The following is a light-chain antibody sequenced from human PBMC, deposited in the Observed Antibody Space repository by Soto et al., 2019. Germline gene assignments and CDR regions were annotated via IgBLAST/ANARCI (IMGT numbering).Light chain of an antibody. V-gene: IGKV1-5*01. CDR3: QQYNSYAWT. CDR2: DAS. Sequence: DIKMTQSPSTLSASVGDRVTLTCRASQSISSWLAWYQQKPGKAPKLLIYDASSVESGLPSRFSGSGSGTEFTLTISSLQHDDFATYYCQQYNSYAWTFGQGTKV. J-gene: IGKJ1*01. CDR1: QSISSW.